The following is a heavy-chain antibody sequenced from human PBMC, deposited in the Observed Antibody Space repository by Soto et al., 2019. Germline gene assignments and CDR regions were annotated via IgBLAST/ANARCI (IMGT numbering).Heavy chain of an antibody. J-gene: IGHJ4*02. CDR2: ISCSGGST. Sequence: EVQLLESGGGLVQPGGSLRPSRATSGVTFSNYSVTWVRQAPGKGLEWVSTISCSGGSTYYAESGKGRFTISRDNSKNTLYLQMNSLRAEDTAVYYCAKDQGSSWYEIDYWGQGTLVTVSS. CDR3: AKDQGSSWYEIDY. V-gene: IGHV3-23*01. D-gene: IGHD6-13*01. CDR1: GVTFSNYS.